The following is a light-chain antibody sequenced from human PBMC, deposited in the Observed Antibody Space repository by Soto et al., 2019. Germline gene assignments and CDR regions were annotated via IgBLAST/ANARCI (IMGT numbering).Light chain of an antibody. CDR1: QSICSW. J-gene: IGKJ1*01. V-gene: IGKV1-5*03. CDR3: QQCADYSS. Sequence: DIQMTQSPSTLPASVGDRVTVDCRASQSICSWLAWYQQKPVHAPKLLIYKATTLESDVPSRFSGSGSGTEFTLTIASLQPDDFANYYCQQCADYSSFGQGTRVE. CDR2: KAT.